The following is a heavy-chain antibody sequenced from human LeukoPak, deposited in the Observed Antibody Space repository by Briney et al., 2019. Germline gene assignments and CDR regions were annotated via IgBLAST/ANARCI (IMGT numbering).Heavy chain of an antibody. V-gene: IGHV4-30-2*01. D-gene: IGHD6-19*01. CDR2: IYHSGST. J-gene: IGHJ4*02. CDR3: TRLKEDGIVVADFDC. CDR1: GGSISSGGYY. Sequence: SQTLSLTCTVSGGSISSGGYYWSWIRQPPGKGLEWIGYIYHSGSTYYNPSLKSRVTISVDRSKNQFSLKLSSVTAADTAVYYCTRLKEDGIVVADFDCWGQGTLVTVSS.